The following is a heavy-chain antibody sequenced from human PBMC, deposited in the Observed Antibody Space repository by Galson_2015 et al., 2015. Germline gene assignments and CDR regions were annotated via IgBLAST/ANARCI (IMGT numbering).Heavy chain of an antibody. Sequence: ETLSLTCAVSGGSISSSNWWSWVRQPPGKGLEWIGEIYHSGSTNYNPSLKSRVTISVDKSKNQFSLKLSSVTAADTAVYYCAIRGIVGATEYYFDYWGQGTLVTVSS. V-gene: IGHV4-4*02. CDR1: GGSISSSNW. J-gene: IGHJ4*02. CDR2: IYHSGST. CDR3: AIRGIVGATEYYFDY. D-gene: IGHD1-26*01.